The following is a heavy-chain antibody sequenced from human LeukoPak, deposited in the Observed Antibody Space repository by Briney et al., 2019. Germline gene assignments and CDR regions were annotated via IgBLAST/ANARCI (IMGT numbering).Heavy chain of an antibody. CDR3: ARPLMYYYGSETYFWFDP. CDR2: IKQDGSEQ. CDR1: GFTFTTYW. D-gene: IGHD3-10*01. Sequence: GSLRLSCAASGFTFTTYWMGWVRQAPGKGLEWVANIKQDGSEQYYVDSVKGRFTISRDNAKNSLSLQMNSLRAEDTAVYYCARPLMYYYGSETYFWFDPWGQGTLVTVSS. V-gene: IGHV3-7*01. J-gene: IGHJ5*02.